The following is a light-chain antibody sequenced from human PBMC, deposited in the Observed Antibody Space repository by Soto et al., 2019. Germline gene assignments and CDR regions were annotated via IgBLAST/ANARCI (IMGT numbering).Light chain of an antibody. J-gene: IGKJ5*01. CDR2: GAA. CDR3: QQRSNWPIT. Sequence: EIVLTQSPATLSVSPGERATLSCRASQSIGSKLARYQQKPGQAPRLLIYGAATRATGIPARFSGSGSGTDFTLTISSLEPEDFAVYYCQQRSNWPITFGQGTRLEIK. CDR1: QSIGSK. V-gene: IGKV3-11*01.